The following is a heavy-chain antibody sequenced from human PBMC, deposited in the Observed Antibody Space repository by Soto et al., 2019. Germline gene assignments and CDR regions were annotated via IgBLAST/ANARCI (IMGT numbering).Heavy chain of an antibody. Sequence: EVQVIESGGGLVQPGGSLRLSCATSGFTFGNFAMSWVRQAPGRGLDWVSGMSSASSTTYYGDSVKGRFTISRDTSKNTLYLQMNSLRAEDTAVYYCAKNKERELPRIIDYWGQGTLVTVSS. V-gene: IGHV3-23*01. J-gene: IGHJ4*02. CDR1: GFTFGNFA. CDR2: MSSASSTT. CDR3: AKNKERELPRIIDY. D-gene: IGHD1-7*01.